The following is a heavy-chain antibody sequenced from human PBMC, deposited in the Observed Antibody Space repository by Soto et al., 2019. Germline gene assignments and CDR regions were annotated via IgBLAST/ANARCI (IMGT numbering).Heavy chain of an antibody. CDR2: ISWNSGSI. J-gene: IGHJ6*02. Sequence: GGSLRLSCVASGFTFDDYAMHWVRQAPGKGLEWVSGISWNSGSIGYADSVKGRFTISRDNAKNSLYLQMNSLRAEDTALYYCAKSVGDNYYYYGMDVWGQGTTVTVSS. D-gene: IGHD3-9*01. CDR3: AKSVGDNYYYYGMDV. V-gene: IGHV3-9*01. CDR1: GFTFDDYA.